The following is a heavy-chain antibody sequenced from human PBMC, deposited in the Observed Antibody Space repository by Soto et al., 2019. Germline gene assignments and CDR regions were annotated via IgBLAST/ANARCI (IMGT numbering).Heavy chain of an antibody. V-gene: IGHV3-30*04. Sequence: PGGSLRLSCSASRFTFSRYAMHWVRQAPGKGLEWVAAISYDGSKTYFADSVKGRFTVSRDNSKNTLYLQMNSLRGEDTSVYYFARSSGYDFSRYGFDVGGKGTTVTAS. CDR2: ISYDGSKT. CDR1: RFTFSRYA. J-gene: IGHJ6*04. D-gene: IGHD5-12*01. CDR3: ARSSGYDFSRYGFDV.